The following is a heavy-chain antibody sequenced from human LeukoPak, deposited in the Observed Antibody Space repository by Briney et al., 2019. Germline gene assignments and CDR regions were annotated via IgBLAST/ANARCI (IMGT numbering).Heavy chain of an antibody. V-gene: IGHV4-39*07. CDR3: ARGLQLVRHWFDP. J-gene: IGHJ5*02. CDR1: GGSVSSSSYY. CDR2: IYYSGST. Sequence: SETLSLTCTVSGGSVSSSSYYWGWIRQPPGKGLEWIGSIYYSGSTYYNPSLKSRVTISVDTSKNQFSLKLSSVTAADTAVYYCARGLQLVRHWFDPWGQGTLVTVSS. D-gene: IGHD6-13*01.